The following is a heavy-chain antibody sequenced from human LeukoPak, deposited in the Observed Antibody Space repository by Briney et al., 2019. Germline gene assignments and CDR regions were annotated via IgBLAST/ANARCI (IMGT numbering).Heavy chain of an antibody. CDR3: AREPGIAVTSDAFDI. Sequence: SETLSLTCTVSGYSIGNGYFWGWIRQPPGKGLEWIGNIYRTGTTFYNPSLQSRVSMSVDTSKNTFSLNLKSVTAADTAVYYCAREPGIAVTSDAFDIWGQGTMVTVSS. CDR1: GYSIGNGYF. D-gene: IGHD6-19*01. J-gene: IGHJ3*02. CDR2: IYRTGTT. V-gene: IGHV4-38-2*02.